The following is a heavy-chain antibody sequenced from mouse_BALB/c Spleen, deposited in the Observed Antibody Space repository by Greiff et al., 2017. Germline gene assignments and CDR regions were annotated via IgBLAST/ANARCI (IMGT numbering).Heavy chain of an antibody. CDR3: VYYDYDGFAY. J-gene: IGHJ3*01. CDR1: GFTFSSFG. D-gene: IGHD2-4*01. Sequence: EVHLVESGGGLVQPGGSRKLSCAASGFTFSSFGMHWVRQAPEKGLEWVAYISSGSSTIYYADTVKGRFTISRDNPKNTLFLQMTSLRSEDTAMYYCVYYDYDGFAYWGQGTLVTVSA. V-gene: IGHV5-17*02. CDR2: ISSGSSTI.